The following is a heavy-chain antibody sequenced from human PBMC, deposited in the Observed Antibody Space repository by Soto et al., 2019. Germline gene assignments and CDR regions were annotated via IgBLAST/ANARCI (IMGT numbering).Heavy chain of an antibody. CDR3: ARPPRNYYYGMDV. J-gene: IGHJ6*02. CDR2: IYPGDSDT. Sequence: GESLKISCKGSGYSFTSYWIGWVRQMPGKGLEWMGIIYPGDSDTRYSPSFQGQVTISADKSISTAYLQWSSLKASDTAMYYCARPPRNYYYGMDVWGQGTTVTVSS. CDR1: GYSFTSYW. V-gene: IGHV5-51*01.